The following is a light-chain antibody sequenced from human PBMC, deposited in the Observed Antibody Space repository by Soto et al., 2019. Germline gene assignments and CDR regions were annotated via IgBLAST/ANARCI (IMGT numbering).Light chain of an antibody. CDR1: SSDVGGYNY. V-gene: IGLV2-8*01. CDR2: EVS. Sequence: QSALTQPPSASGSPGQSVTISCTGTSSDVGGYNYVSWYRQHPGKAPKLMIYEVSERPSGVPDRFSGSKSGNTASLTVSGLQAEDEAEYYCSSYAGSNIWVFGGGTKLTVL. J-gene: IGLJ3*02. CDR3: SSYAGSNIWV.